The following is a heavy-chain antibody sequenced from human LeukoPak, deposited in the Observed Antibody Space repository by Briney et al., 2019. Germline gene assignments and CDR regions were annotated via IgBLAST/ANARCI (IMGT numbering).Heavy chain of an antibody. V-gene: IGHV4-39*01. CDR1: SGSISSSSYY. J-gene: IGHJ4*02. CDR2: IYYSGCT. CDR3: ARQLLWFGELADY. Sequence: PSETLSLTCTVSSGSISSSSYYWGWLRQPPGKGLEWIGSIYYSGCTYYNPSPKSRVPISVDTSKNQFSLKLSSVTAADTAVYYCARQLLWFGELADYWGQGTLVTVSS. D-gene: IGHD3-10*01.